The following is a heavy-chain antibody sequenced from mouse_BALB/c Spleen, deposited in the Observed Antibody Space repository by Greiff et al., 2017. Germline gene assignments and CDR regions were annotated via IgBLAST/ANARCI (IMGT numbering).Heavy chain of an antibody. J-gene: IGHJ2*01. CDR3: ARSGHYYGFDY. CDR1: GFTFSSFG. V-gene: IGHV5-17*02. Sequence: EVKLVESGGGLVQPGGSRKLSCAASGFTFSSFGMHWVRQAPEKGLEWVAYISSGSSTIYYADTVKGRFTISRDNPKNTLFLQMTSLRSEDTAMYYCARSGHYYGFDYWGQGTTLTVSS. D-gene: IGHD1-2*01. CDR2: ISSGSSTI.